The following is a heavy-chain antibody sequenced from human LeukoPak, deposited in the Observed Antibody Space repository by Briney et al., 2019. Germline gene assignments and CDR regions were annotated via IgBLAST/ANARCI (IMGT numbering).Heavy chain of an antibody. D-gene: IGHD2-8*01. Sequence: NASETLSLTCTVSGGSISSSSYYWGWIRQPPGKGLEWIGSIYYSGSTYYNPSLKSRVTISVDTSKNQFSLKLSSVTAADTAVYYCARGVANGKGYFDYWGQGTLVTVSS. J-gene: IGHJ4*02. V-gene: IGHV4-39*07. CDR3: ARGVANGKGYFDY. CDR2: IYYSGST. CDR1: GGSISSSSYY.